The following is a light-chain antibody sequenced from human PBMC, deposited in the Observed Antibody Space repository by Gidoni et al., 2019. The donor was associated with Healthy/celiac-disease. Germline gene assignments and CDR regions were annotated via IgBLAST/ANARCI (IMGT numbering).Light chain of an antibody. Sequence: DIVLTQSPGSLSLSPGERATLSCRASQSVNSNYLAWYQQKPGQAPRLLIYGASSRATGIPDRFSSSGSGTDFTLTISRLEPEDFAVYYCQQYGSSPTFGGGTKVEIK. V-gene: IGKV3-20*01. J-gene: IGKJ4*01. CDR2: GAS. CDR1: QSVNSNY. CDR3: QQYGSSPT.